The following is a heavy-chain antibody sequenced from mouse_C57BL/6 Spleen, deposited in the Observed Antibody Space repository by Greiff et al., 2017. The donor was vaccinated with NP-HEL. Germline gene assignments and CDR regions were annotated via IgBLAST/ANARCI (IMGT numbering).Heavy chain of an antibody. J-gene: IGHJ3*01. V-gene: IGHV1-54*01. CDR1: GYAFTNYL. CDR2: INPGSGGT. CDR3: ARSGSNYGFAY. D-gene: IGHD2-5*01. Sequence: VQLQQSGAELVRPGTSVKVSCKASGYAFTNYLIEWVKQRPGQGLEWIGVINPGSGGTNYNEKFKGKATLTADKSSSTAYMQLSSLTSEDFAVYFCARSGSNYGFAYWGQGTLVTVSA.